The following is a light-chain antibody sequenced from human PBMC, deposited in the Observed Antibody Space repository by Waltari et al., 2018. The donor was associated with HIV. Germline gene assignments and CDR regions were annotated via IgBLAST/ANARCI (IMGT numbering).Light chain of an antibody. V-gene: IGLV3-1*01. Sequence: SYELTQPPSVSVSPGQTASITCSGDNLGDKYVCWYQQKPGQSPVLVIYQDSKRPSGIPERFSGSNSGNTATLTISGTQAIDEADYYCQAWDSSTYVVFGGGTKLTVL. CDR3: QAWDSSTYVV. CDR2: QDS. CDR1: NLGDKY. J-gene: IGLJ2*01.